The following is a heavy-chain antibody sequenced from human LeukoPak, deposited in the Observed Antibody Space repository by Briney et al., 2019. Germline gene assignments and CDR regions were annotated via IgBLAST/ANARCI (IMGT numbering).Heavy chain of an antibody. J-gene: IGHJ6*02. CDR1: GFTFSSYG. Sequence: GGSLRLSCAASGFTFSSYGMHWVRQAPGKGLVWVSRINSDGSSTSYADSVKGRFTISRDNAKSSLYLQMNSLRAEDTAVYYCARAPNYYYGMDVWGQGTTVTVSS. CDR2: INSDGSST. V-gene: IGHV3-74*01. CDR3: ARAPNYYYGMDV.